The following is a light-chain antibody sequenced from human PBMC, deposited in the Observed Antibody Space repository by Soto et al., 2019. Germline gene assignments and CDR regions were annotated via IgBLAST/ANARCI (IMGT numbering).Light chain of an antibody. CDR2: AAF. CDR1: QSVSSN. J-gene: IGKJ2*01. Sequence: EIVMTQSPATLSVSPGERSTLSCRSSQSVSSNVAWYQQKPGQSPRLLIYAAFIRATGIPARFSGSGSGTEFTLTISSLQSEDFAVYYCQQYNDWPPYSFGQGTKVDIK. V-gene: IGKV3-15*01. CDR3: QQYNDWPPYS.